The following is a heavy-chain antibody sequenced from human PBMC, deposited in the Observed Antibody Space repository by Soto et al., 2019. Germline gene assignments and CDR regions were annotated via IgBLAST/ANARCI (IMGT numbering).Heavy chain of an antibody. CDR3: AREGRDIVVEPAAMFAFDI. Sequence: QVQLVQSGAEVKKPGSSVKVSCKASGGTFSSYTISWVRQAPGQGLEWMGRIIPILGIANYAQKFQGRVTITADKSTSTAYMELSSLRSEDTAVYYCAREGRDIVVEPAAMFAFDIWGQGTMVTVSS. CDR2: IIPILGIA. CDR1: GGTFSSYT. V-gene: IGHV1-69*08. D-gene: IGHD2-2*01. J-gene: IGHJ3*02.